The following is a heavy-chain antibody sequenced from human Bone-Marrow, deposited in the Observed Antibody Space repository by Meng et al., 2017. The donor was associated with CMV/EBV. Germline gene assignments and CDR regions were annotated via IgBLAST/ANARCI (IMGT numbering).Heavy chain of an antibody. CDR2: INHSGST. V-gene: IGHV4-34*01. CDR3: ARARDGTGTTWVLDH. D-gene: IGHD1-7*01. CDR1: GGSFSGYY. Sequence: SETLSLTCAVYGGSFSGYYWSWIRQPPGKGLEWIGEINHSGSTNYNPSLKSRVTISVDTPKNQFSLKLSSVTAADTAVYYCARARDGTGTTWVLDHWGQGTLVTVSS. J-gene: IGHJ4*02.